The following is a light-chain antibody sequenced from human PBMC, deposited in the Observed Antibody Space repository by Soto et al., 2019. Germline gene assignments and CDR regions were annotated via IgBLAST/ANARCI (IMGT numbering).Light chain of an antibody. J-gene: IGKJ5*01. Sequence: EVGLTQSPGTVSLSPGERATLSCRASQSVSSSYLAWYQQKPGQAPRLLIYGASSRATGIPDRFSGSGSGTDFTLTISRLEPEDFAVYYCQQYGSSPLTFGQGTRLEIK. CDR3: QQYGSSPLT. V-gene: IGKV3-20*01. CDR2: GAS. CDR1: QSVSSSY.